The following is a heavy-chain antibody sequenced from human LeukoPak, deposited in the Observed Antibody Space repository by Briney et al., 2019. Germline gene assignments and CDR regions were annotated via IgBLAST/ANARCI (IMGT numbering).Heavy chain of an antibody. CDR2: ISYDGSNK. V-gene: IGHV3-30*04. CDR3: AREGDTVTYPDY. CDR1: GFTFSSYA. Sequence: GGSLRLSCAASGFTFSSYAMHWVRQAPGKGLEWVAVISYDGSNKYYADSVKGRFTISRDNSKYTLYLQMNSLRAEDTAVYYCAREGDTVTYPDYWGQGTLVTVSS. D-gene: IGHD4-17*01. J-gene: IGHJ4*02.